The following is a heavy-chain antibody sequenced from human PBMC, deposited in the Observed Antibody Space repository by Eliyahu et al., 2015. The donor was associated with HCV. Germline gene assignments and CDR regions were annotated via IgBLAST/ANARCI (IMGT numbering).Heavy chain of an antibody. V-gene: IGHV4-39*01. CDR3: ARGIEWEGYFDL. J-gene: IGHJ2*01. D-gene: IGHD1-26*01. CDR2: IYNSGST. Sequence: QVQLQESGPGLVRPSETLSLICTVSXGXXSSYSHYWAWIRQPPGKGLESIGTIYNSGSTYYNPSLNSRVTISIDTSRNQFSLRLNSVTTPDTTIYYCARGIEWEGYFDLWGRGTLVTVSS. CDR1: XGXXSSYSHY.